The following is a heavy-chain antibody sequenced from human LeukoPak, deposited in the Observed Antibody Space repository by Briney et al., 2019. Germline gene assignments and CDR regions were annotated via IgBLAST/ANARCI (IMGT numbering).Heavy chain of an antibody. V-gene: IGHV3-48*03. Sequence: GGSLRLSCAASGFTFSSYEMNWVRQAPGKGLEWVSYISSSGSTIYYADSVKGRFTISRDNAKSTLFLQMNSLRAEDTAVYYCARDRGRNNYFDHWGQGTLVTVSS. D-gene: IGHD3-10*01. J-gene: IGHJ4*02. CDR1: GFTFSSYE. CDR3: ARDRGRNNYFDH. CDR2: ISSSGSTI.